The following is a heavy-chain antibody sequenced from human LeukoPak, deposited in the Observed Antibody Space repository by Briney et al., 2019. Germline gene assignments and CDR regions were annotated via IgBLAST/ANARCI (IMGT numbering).Heavy chain of an antibody. J-gene: IGHJ4*02. D-gene: IGHD6-19*01. CDR1: GFTFSSYS. Sequence: GGSLRLSCAASGFTFSSYSMNWVRQAPGKGLEWVSGISGSGGSTYYADSVKGRFTISRDNSKNTLYLQMNSLRAEDTAIYYCAKLPVSYSSGWSNFDYWGQGTLVTVSS. V-gene: IGHV3-23*01. CDR3: AKLPVSYSSGWSNFDY. CDR2: ISGSGGST.